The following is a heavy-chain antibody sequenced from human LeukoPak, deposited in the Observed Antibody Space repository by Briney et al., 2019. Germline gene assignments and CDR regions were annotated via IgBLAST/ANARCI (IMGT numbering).Heavy chain of an antibody. D-gene: IGHD1-26*01. V-gene: IGHV3-7*01. Sequence: GGSLRLSCAASGFTFSSYGMSWVRQAPGKGVEGVAHIKQDGSEKYYVDSVKGRFTISRDNAKNSLYLQMNSLRAEDTAVYYCARDVVGATYLFLDYWGQGTLVTVSS. CDR1: GFTFSSYG. J-gene: IGHJ4*02. CDR3: ARDVVGATYLFLDY. CDR2: IKQDGSEK.